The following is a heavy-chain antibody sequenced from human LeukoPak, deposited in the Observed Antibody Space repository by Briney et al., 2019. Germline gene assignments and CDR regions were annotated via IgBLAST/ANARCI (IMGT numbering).Heavy chain of an antibody. CDR1: GFTFSSNA. CDR2: INSDGSTT. Sequence: GGSLRLSCAASGFTFSSNAMSWVRQAPGKGLVWVSRINSDGSTTTYADSVKGRFTISRDNAKNTLYLQMNSLRAEDTAVYYCARGGVDSWGQGTLVTVSS. V-gene: IGHV3-74*01. CDR3: ARGGVDS. J-gene: IGHJ4*02.